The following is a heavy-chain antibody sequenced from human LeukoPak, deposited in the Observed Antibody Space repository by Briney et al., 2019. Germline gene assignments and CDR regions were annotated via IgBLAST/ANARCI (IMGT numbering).Heavy chain of an antibody. CDR2: IYPGVSDT. CDR1: GYSFTSYW. V-gene: IGHV5-51*01. J-gene: IGHJ3*02. D-gene: IGHD3-3*01. CDR3: ARPLVDYDFWSGYLTDAFDI. Sequence: GESLKISCKGSGYSFTSYWIGWVRQMPGKGLEWMGIIYPGVSDTRYSPSFQGQVTISADKSISTAYLQWSSLKASDTAMYYCARPLVDYDFWSGYLTDAFDIWGQGTMVTVSS.